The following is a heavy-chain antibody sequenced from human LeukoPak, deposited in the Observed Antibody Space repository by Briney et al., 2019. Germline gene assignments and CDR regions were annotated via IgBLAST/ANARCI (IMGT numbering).Heavy chain of an antibody. V-gene: IGHV5-51*01. D-gene: IGHD3-3*01. CDR1: GYTFTSYW. CDR3: ARSAIEGAFDI. Sequence: GESLKISCKGSGYTFTSYWIGWVRQMSGKGLEWMGFIYAGDSDTTYSPSFQGQVTISVDRSINTAYLQWSSLKASDTAMYYCARSAIEGAFDIWGQGTMVTVSS. CDR2: IYAGDSDT. J-gene: IGHJ3*02.